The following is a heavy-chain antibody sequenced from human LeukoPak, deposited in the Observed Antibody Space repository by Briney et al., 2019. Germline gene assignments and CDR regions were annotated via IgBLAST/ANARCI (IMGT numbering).Heavy chain of an antibody. Sequence: PSETLSPTCTVSGGSISSSSYYWGWIRQPPGKGLEWIGSIYYSGSTYYNPSLKSRVTISVDTSKNRFSLKLSSVTAADTAVYYCARHEVVVPAAFDYWGQGTLVTVSS. V-gene: IGHV4-39*01. CDR2: IYYSGST. D-gene: IGHD2-2*01. CDR1: GGSISSSSYY. CDR3: ARHEVVVPAAFDY. J-gene: IGHJ4*02.